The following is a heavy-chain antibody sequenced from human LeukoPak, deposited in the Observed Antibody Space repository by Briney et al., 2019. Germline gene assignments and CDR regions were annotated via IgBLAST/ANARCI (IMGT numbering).Heavy chain of an antibody. V-gene: IGHV3-23*01. CDR2: ISGSGGST. CDR1: GFTFDDYA. J-gene: IGHJ1*01. D-gene: IGHD2-21*02. Sequence: PGRSLRLSCAASGFTFDDYAMSWVRQAPGKGLEWVSAISGSGGSTYYADSVKGRFTISRDNSKNTLYLQMNSLRAEDTAVYYCAKADDVVVTAVFQHWGQGTLVTVSS. CDR3: AKADDVVVTAVFQH.